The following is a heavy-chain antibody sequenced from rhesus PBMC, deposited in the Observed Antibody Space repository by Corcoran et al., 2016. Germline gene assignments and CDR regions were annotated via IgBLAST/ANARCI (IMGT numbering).Heavy chain of an antibody. J-gene: IGHJ5-1*01. CDR1: GGSISGYY. Sequence: QVTLQQWGEGLVKPSETLSLPCAGYGGSISGYYWNWIRQPPGKGLGWIGNIDGNSASTNYNPSLKNRVTISKDTSKKQVSLKLSSVTAADTAVYYCARTRGVDVWGPGVLVTVSS. CDR3: ARTRGVDV. V-gene: IGHV4-73*01. CDR2: IDGNSAST.